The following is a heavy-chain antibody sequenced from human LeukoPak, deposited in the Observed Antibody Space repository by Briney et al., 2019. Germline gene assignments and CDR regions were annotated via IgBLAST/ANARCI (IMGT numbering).Heavy chain of an antibody. J-gene: IGHJ4*02. D-gene: IGHD2-15*01. Sequence: GASVKVSCKASGYTFTGYYMHWVRQAPGQGLEWMGRINPNSGGTNYAQKFQGRVTMTWDTSISTASMELNRLRSDDTAVYYCARLGGFYYFDYWGQGTLVTVSS. V-gene: IGHV1-2*06. CDR3: ARLGGFYYFDY. CDR2: INPNSGGT. CDR1: GYTFTGYY.